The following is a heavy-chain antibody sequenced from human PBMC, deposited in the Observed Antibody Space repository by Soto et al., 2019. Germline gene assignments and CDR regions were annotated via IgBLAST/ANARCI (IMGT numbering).Heavy chain of an antibody. V-gene: IGHV4-34*01. CDR1: GGSFSGYF. CDR2: VNHNGRN. J-gene: IGHJ3*01. Sequence: SETLSLTCDVYGGSFSGYFWNWIRQSPGKGLEWIGKVNHNGRNNYNPSLKSRVTISLDMSKKQISLKLTSVTAADTAVYYCARGGSSDWQVAFDFWGQGTMVTV. D-gene: IGHD6-19*01. CDR3: ARGGSSDWQVAFDF.